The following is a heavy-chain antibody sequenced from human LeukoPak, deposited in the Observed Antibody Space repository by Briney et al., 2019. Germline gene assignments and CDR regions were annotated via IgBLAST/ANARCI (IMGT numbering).Heavy chain of an antibody. J-gene: IGHJ4*02. CDR3: ARDESDDETMTVVTDYFDY. Sequence: ASVKVSCKASGYTFTSYGISWVRQAPGQGLEWMGWISAYNGNTNYAQKLQGRVTMTTDTSTSTAYMELRSLRSDDTAVYYCARDESDDETMTVVTDYFDYWGQGTLVTVSS. V-gene: IGHV1-18*01. CDR2: ISAYNGNT. CDR1: GYTFTSYG. D-gene: IGHD4-23*01.